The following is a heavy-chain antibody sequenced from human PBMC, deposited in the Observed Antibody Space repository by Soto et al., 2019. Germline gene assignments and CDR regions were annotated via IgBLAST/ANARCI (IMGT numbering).Heavy chain of an antibody. V-gene: IGHV1-3*01. Sequence: ASVKVSCKASGYTFTSYAMHWVRQAPGQRLEWMGWINVGNGNRKYSQKFQGRVTITRDTSASTAYMELSSLRSEDTAIYYCARENYFDYWGPGTLVTVSS. CDR2: INVGNGNR. CDR1: GYTFTSYA. J-gene: IGHJ4*02. CDR3: ARENYFDY.